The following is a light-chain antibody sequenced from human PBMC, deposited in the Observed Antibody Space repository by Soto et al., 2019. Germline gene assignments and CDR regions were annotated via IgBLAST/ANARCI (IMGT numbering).Light chain of an antibody. J-gene: IGKJ5*01. V-gene: IGKV3-15*01. Sequence: EIVMTQSPATLSVSPGESATLSCRASQSVSSNLAWYQQKPGQAPRLPIYGASTRATGIPARFSGSGSGTEFTLTISSLQSEDFAVYYCQQYNDRPPITFGQGTRLDI. CDR1: QSVSSN. CDR3: QQYNDRPPIT. CDR2: GAS.